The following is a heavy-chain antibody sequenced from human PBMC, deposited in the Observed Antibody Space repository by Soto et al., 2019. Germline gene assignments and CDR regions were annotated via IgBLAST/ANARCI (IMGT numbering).Heavy chain of an antibody. Sequence: ESGGGVVQPGRSLRLSCAASGFTFSSYAMHWVRQAPGKGLEWVAVISYDGSNKYYADSVKGRFTISRDNSKNTLYLQMNSLRAEDTAVYYCARDGGNYYGSGKPYYYYGMDVWGQGTTVTVSS. CDR2: ISYDGSNK. D-gene: IGHD3-10*01. J-gene: IGHJ6*02. CDR1: GFTFSSYA. V-gene: IGHV3-30-3*01. CDR3: ARDGGNYYGSGKPYYYYGMDV.